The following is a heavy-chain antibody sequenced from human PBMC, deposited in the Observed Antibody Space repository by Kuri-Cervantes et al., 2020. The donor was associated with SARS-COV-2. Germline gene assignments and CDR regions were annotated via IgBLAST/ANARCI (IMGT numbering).Heavy chain of an antibody. V-gene: IGHV3-30*02. CDR3: ASGQGYCSGGSCYGSYWYFDL. D-gene: IGHD2-15*01. CDR1: GFTFSSYG. CDR2: IRYDGGNK. Sequence: GGSLRLSCAASGFTFSSYGMHCVRQAPGKGLEWVAFIRYDGGNKYYADSVKGRFTISRDNAKNSLYLQMNSLRAEDTAVYYCASGQGYCSGGSCYGSYWYFDLWGRGTLVTVS. J-gene: IGHJ2*01.